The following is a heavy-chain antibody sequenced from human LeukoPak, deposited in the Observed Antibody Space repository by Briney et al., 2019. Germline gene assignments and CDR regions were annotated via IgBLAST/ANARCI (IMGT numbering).Heavy chain of an antibody. CDR1: GFTFSSYG. CDR3: AKDRLGGDDYFDY. J-gene: IGHJ4*02. Sequence: GGSLRLSCAASGFTFSSYGMHWVRQAPGKGLEWVAVISYDGSNKYYADSVKGRFTTSRDNSKNTLYLQMNSLRAEDTAVYYCAKDRLGGDDYFDYWGQGTLVTVSS. V-gene: IGHV3-30*18. D-gene: IGHD3-10*01. CDR2: ISYDGSNK.